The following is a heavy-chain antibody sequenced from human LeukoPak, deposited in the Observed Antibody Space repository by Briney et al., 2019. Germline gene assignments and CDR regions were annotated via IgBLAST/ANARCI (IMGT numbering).Heavy chain of an antibody. J-gene: IGHJ3*02. CDR2: IKQDGSEK. Sequence: GGSLRLSCAASGFTFSSYWMSWVRQTPGKGLEWVANIKQDGSEKYYVDSVKGRFTISRDNAKNSLYLQMNSLRAEDTAVYYCAREQWLTKDAFDIWGQGTMVTVSS. V-gene: IGHV3-7*01. D-gene: IGHD6-19*01. CDR1: GFTFSSYW. CDR3: AREQWLTKDAFDI.